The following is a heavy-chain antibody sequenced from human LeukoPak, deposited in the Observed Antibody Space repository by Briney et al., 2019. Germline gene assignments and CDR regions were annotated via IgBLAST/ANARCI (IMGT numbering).Heavy chain of an antibody. V-gene: IGHV4-34*01. CDR2: INHSGST. J-gene: IGHJ4*02. CDR1: GGSFSGYY. Sequence: PSETPSLTCAVYGGSFSGYYWSWIRQPPGKGLEWIGEINHSGSTNYNPSLKSRVTISVDTSKNQFSLKLGSVTAADTAVYYCARGTMTTVTYYFDYWGQGTLVTVSS. D-gene: IGHD4-17*01. CDR3: ARGTMTTVTYYFDY.